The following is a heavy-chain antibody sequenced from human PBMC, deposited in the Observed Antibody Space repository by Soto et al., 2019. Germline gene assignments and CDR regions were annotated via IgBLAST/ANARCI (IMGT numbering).Heavy chain of an antibody. D-gene: IGHD2-21*01. Sequence: GGSLRLSCAAPGFSFSGYYMTWIRPAPRKGVEWLFFFSGLVTSGIGNVIYYADSVKGRFTVSREDAKNSLYLQMDNLRAEDSAVYFCAREFYCVGPTCPRAFDSWGQGTLVTVS. CDR2: FSGLVTSGIGNVI. V-gene: IGHV3-11*01. CDR1: GFSFSGYY. CDR3: AREFYCVGPTCPRAFDS. J-gene: IGHJ4*02.